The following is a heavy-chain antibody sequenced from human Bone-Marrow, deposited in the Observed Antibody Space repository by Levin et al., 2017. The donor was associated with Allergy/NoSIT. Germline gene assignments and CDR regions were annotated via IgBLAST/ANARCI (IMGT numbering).Heavy chain of an antibody. D-gene: IGHD6-25*01. Sequence: ASVKVSCKVSVSTLNELSIHWVRQAPGKGLQWMGGFDPEDGETALAQDFQGRLTLTEDTATDTAYMELSSLRSEDTAVYFCATTPKAAPMIYYYGMAVWGQGTSVSVSS. CDR2: FDPEDGET. CDR1: VSTLNELS. J-gene: IGHJ6*02. V-gene: IGHV1-24*01. CDR3: ATTPKAAPMIYYYGMAV.